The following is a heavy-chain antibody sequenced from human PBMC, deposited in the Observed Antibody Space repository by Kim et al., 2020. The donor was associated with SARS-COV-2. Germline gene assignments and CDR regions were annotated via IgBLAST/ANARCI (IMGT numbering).Heavy chain of an antibody. V-gene: IGHV3-33*01. CDR3: ARVAGRAGRFYYYYGMDV. D-gene: IGHD6-19*01. CDR2: IWYDGSNK. Sequence: GGSLRLSCAASGFTFSSYGMHWVRQAPGKGLEWVAVIWYDGSNKYYADSVKGRFTISRDNSKNTLYLQMNSLRAEDTAVYYCARVAGRAGRFYYYYGMDVWGQGTTVTVSS. CDR1: GFTFSSYG. J-gene: IGHJ6*02.